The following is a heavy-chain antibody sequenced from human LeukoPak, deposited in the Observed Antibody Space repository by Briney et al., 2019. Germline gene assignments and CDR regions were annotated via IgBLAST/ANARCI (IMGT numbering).Heavy chain of an antibody. V-gene: IGHV1-69*05. CDR1: GGTFSSYA. Sequence: ASVKVSCKASGGTFSSYAISWVRQAPGQGLEWMGGIIPIFGTANYAQKFQGRVTITTDESTSTVYMELSSLRSEDTAVYYCARAEVGATRTFDYWGQGTLVTVSS. J-gene: IGHJ4*02. CDR2: IIPIFGTA. CDR3: ARAEVGATRTFDY. D-gene: IGHD1-26*01.